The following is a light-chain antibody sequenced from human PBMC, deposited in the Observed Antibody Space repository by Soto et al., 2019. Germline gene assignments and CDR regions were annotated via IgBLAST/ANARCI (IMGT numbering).Light chain of an antibody. CDR2: DAS. V-gene: IGKV1-5*01. J-gene: IGKJ1*01. CDR3: QHYHDYLWT. Sequence: DIQMTQSPSTLSASVGDRVTITCRASQSISAWLAWYQQKPGEAPTLLIYDASSLESGVPSRFSGGGSETEFTLTISSLQPDDVATYYCQHYHDYLWTFGQGTKVDIK. CDR1: QSISAW.